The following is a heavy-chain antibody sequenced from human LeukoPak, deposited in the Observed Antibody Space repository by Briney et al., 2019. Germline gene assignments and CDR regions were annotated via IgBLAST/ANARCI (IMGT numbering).Heavy chain of an antibody. J-gene: IGHJ4*02. D-gene: IGHD3-10*01. CDR3: AKDLDYYGSGTYPTDY. CDR1: GFTFSSYG. V-gene: IGHV3-30*02. Sequence: GGSLRLSGAAPGFTFSSYGTPGGRQAPGRGLGWGAFILYDGSNKYYADYVKGRFTISRDNSKNTLYLQMNSLRAEDTAVYYCAKDLDYYGSGTYPTDYWGQGTLVTVSS. CDR2: ILYDGSNK.